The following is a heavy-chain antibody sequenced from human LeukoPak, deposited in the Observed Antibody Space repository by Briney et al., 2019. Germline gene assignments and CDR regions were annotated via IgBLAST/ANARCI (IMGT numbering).Heavy chain of an antibody. J-gene: IGHJ4*02. CDR1: GFRFSNYW. V-gene: IGHV3-7*01. Sequence: PGGSLRLSCAVSGFRFSNYWMTWVRQAPGTGLEWVANIKHDGSGPSYLDSVKGRFTISRDNARNLLSLQMSSLRAEDTAVYYCARAREITVSGTDYFDYWGQGTLVTVSS. CDR2: IKHDGSGP. D-gene: IGHD6-19*01. CDR3: ARAREITVSGTDYFDY.